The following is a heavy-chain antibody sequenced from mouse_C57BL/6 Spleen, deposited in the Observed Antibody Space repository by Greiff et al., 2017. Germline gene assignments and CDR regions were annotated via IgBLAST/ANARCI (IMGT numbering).Heavy chain of an antibody. CDR3: ARGGVTTYFDY. V-gene: IGHV1-50*01. CDR2: IDPSDSYT. J-gene: IGHJ2*01. Sequence: VQLQQSGAELVKPGASVKLSCKASGYTFTSYWMQWVKQRPGQGLEWIGEIDPSDSYTNYNQKFKGKATLTVDTSSSTAYMQLSSLTSEDSAVYYCARGGVTTYFDYWGQGTTLTVSS. CDR1: GYTFTSYW. D-gene: IGHD2-2*01.